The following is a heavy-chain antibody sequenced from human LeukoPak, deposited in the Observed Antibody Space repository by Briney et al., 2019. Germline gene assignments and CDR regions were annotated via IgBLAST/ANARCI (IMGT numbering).Heavy chain of an antibody. CDR1: GFTFGDHA. D-gene: IGHD5-18*01. CDR2: IRSRAYRGTT. CDR3: GRGPIELWLHNGIDV. V-gene: IGHV3-49*04. Sequence: GGSLRLFCSPSGFTFGDHAMSWVRQAPGKGLGWVGFIRSRAYRGTTEYAASVRDRFTISRDDSKSIAYLQMNSLKIDDTAVYFCGRGPIELWLHNGIDVWGQGTTVTVSS. J-gene: IGHJ6*02.